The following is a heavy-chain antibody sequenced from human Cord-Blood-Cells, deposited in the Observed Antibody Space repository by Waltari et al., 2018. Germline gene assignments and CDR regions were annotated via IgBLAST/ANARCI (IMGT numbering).Heavy chain of an antibody. CDR2: VNPSSGGT. V-gene: IGHV1-2*04. CDR3: ARSYDILTGYFDY. CDR1: GYTFTGYY. D-gene: IGHD3-9*01. Sequence: QVQLVQSGAEVKKPGASVKVSCKASGYTFTGYYMHWVRQAPGQGLEWMGGVNPSSGGTNYAQKCQGWVTMTRETSISTAYMELSRLRSDDTAVYYCARSYDILTGYFDYWGQGTLVTVSS. J-gene: IGHJ4*02.